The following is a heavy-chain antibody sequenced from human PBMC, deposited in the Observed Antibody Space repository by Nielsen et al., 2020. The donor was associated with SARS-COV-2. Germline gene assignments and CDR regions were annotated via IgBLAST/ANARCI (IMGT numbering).Heavy chain of an antibody. D-gene: IGHD3-10*01. CDR3: ARGGRGHGFFDS. Sequence: GESLKISCAASGFSFSSYSMNWVRQAPGKGLEWVSSISSSSNYIYYADSVKGRFTISRDNTRKSLFLQMNSLRAEDTALYYCARGGRGHGFFDSWGQGTLVTVSS. V-gene: IGHV3-21*01. CDR2: ISSSSNYI. CDR1: GFSFSSYS. J-gene: IGHJ4*02.